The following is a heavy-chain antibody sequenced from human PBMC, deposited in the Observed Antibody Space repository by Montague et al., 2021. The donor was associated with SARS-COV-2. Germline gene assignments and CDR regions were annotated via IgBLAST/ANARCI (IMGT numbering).Heavy chain of an antibody. CDR3: ARAYCSSASCYRADY. V-gene: IGHV3-23*01. D-gene: IGHD2-2*02. CDR1: VFTVSNYA. Sequence: SLILSGAASVFTVSNYAMSLVRQAPVKGLEWVSVIIGSFPRTNYXYSLRVLFIISRDSSQSTLYLQLHSLRAEDTAVYYCARAYCSSASCYRADYWGQGTLVTVSS. J-gene: IGHJ4*02. CDR2: IIGSFPRT.